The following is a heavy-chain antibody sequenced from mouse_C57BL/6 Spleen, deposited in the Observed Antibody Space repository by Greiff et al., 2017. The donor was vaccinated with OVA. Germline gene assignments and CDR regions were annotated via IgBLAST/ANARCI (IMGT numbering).Heavy chain of an antibody. D-gene: IGHD6-2*01. CDR2: LYWDDDK. V-gene: IGHV8-12*01. J-gene: IGHJ2*01. CDR3: AHGLYYFDY. CDR1: GFSLSTSGMG. Sequence: QVTLKESGPGILQSSQTLSLTCSFSGFSLSTSGMGVSWIRQPSGQGLEWLAHLYWDDDKCYNPSLKSRLTISKDTSRNQVFLKSTSVDTAVTATYCCAHGLYYFDYWGQGTTLTVSS.